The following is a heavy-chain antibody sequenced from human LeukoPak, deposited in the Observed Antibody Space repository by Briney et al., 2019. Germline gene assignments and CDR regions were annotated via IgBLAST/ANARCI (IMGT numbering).Heavy chain of an antibody. J-gene: IGHJ4*02. CDR2: INHSGST. CDR1: GGSFSGYY. V-gene: IGHV4-34*01. D-gene: IGHD3-3*01. CDR3: ARGRITILGVVIIQPVYYFDY. Sequence: SETLSLTCAVYGGSFSGYYWSWIRQPPGKGLEWIGEINHSGSTNYNPSLKSRVTISVDTSKNQFSLKLSSVTAADTAVYYCARGRITILGVVIIQPVYYFDYWGQGTLVTVSS.